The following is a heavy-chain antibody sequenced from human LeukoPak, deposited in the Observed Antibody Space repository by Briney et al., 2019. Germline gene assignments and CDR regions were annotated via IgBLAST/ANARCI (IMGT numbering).Heavy chain of an antibody. J-gene: IGHJ4*02. V-gene: IGHV3-21*01. CDR2: ISSSSSYI. CDR3: AREPLYCSGGSCYSDY. D-gene: IGHD2-15*01. Sequence: GGSLRLSCAASGFTFSSYAMSWVRQAPGKGLEWVSSISSSSSYIYYADSVRGRFTISRDNAKNSLYLQMNSLRAEDTAVYYCAREPLYCSGGSCYSDYWGQGTLVTVSS. CDR1: GFTFSSYA.